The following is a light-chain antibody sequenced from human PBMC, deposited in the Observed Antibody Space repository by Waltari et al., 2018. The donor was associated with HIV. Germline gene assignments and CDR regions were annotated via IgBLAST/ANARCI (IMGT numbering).Light chain of an antibody. CDR2: EVS. CDR3: SSYTTRSTPDPNWV. Sequence: QSALTQPASVSGSPGTSITISCPGTSSDVGGYHYVSWSPQPPGKAPKLMIFEVSNRPSGVSNRFSGSKSVNTASLTISGLQAEDEADYYCSSYTTRSTPDPNWVFGGGTKLTVL. J-gene: IGLJ3*02. V-gene: IGLV2-14*01. CDR1: SSDVGGYHY.